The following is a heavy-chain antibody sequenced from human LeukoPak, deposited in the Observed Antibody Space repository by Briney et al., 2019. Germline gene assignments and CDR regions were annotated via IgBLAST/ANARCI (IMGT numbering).Heavy chain of an antibody. CDR1: GYTFTSYG. V-gene: IGHV1-18*01. D-gene: IGHD6-6*01. Sequence: GASVKVSCKASGYTFTSYGISWVRQAPGQGLEWMGWISAYNGNTNYAQKLQGRVTMTTDTSTSTAYMELRSLRSDDTAVYYCARERESIAAAYFDYWGQGTLVTVSS. J-gene: IGHJ4*02. CDR2: ISAYNGNT. CDR3: ARERESIAAAYFDY.